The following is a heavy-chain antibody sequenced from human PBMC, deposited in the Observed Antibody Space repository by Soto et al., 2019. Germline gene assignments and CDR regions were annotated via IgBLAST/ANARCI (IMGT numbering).Heavy chain of an antibody. V-gene: IGHV1-18*01. CDR1: GYTFTSYG. J-gene: IGHJ4*02. CDR2: ISAYNGNT. CDR3: ARDIVVVPAAMPGIDY. Sequence: GASVKVSCKASGYTFTSYGISWVRQAPGQGLEWMGWISAYNGNTNYAQKLQGRVTMTTDTSTSTAYMELRSLRSDDTAVYYCARDIVVVPAAMPGIDYWGQGTLVTVSS. D-gene: IGHD2-2*01.